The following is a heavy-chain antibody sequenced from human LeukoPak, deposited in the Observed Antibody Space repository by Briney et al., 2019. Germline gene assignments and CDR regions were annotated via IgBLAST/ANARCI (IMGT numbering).Heavy chain of an antibody. CDR1: GFMFSSYW. Sequence: GGSLRLSCAASGFMFSSYWMSWVSQTPGNGLEWLSYISGSSGTIYYADSVKGRFTISRDNAKNSLYLQLNSLRDEDTAVYYCARDPSVAATGWGRWFDHWGQGTLVTVSS. V-gene: IGHV3-48*02. D-gene: IGHD1-1*01. CDR3: ARDPSVAATGWGRWFDH. J-gene: IGHJ5*02. CDR2: ISGSSGTI.